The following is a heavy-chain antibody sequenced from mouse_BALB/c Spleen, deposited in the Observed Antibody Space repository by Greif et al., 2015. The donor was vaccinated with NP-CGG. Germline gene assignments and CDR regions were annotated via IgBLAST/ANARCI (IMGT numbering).Heavy chain of an antibody. Sequence: QVQLQQSGAELVKPGASVKLSCKASGYTFTSYYMYWVKQRPGQGLEWIGEINPSNGGTNFNEKFKSKATLTVDKSSSTAYMQLSSLTSEDSAVYYCTLTTATAMDYWGQGTSVTVSS. D-gene: IGHD1-2*01. J-gene: IGHJ4*01. CDR2: INPSNGGT. CDR1: GYTFTSYY. CDR3: TLTTATAMDY. V-gene: IGHV1S81*02.